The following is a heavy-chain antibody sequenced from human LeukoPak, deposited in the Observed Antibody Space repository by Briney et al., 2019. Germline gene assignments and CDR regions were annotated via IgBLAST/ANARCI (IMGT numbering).Heavy chain of an antibody. V-gene: IGHV1-8*01. CDR2: MRPSNGNT. CDR3: ATPPMGVGAVN. J-gene: IGHJ4*02. D-gene: IGHD1-26*01. CDR1: GDTFTSYD. Sequence: GASVRVSPKASGDTFTSYDISWVRQAAGQGPEWMGWMRPSNGNTGYAQKFQGRVTITRNTSINTAYMELSSLRSDDTAVYYCATPPMGVGAVNWGQGTLVTVSS.